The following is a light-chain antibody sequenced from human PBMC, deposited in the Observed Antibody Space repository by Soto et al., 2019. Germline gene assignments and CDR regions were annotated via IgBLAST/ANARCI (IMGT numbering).Light chain of an antibody. J-gene: IGKJ4*01. CDR3: QQRSNWLT. CDR2: DAS. V-gene: IGKV3-11*01. CDR1: QNVSSY. Sequence: EIVLTQSPATLSLSPGERATLSCRASQNVSSYLAWYQQKPGQAPRLLIYDASNRATGIPARFSGSGSGTDFTLTISSLEPEDFAVYYCQQRSNWLTFGGGTKVEMK.